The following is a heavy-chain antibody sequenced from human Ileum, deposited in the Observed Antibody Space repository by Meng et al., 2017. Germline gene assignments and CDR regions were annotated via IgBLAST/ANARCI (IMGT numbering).Heavy chain of an antibody. V-gene: IGHV3-33*01. CDR1: GLTFSTSG. CDR2: IWSDGSNK. Sequence: QVQLVESGGGVVQPGMSLRLSCAASGLTFSTSGMHWVRHAPGKGLEWVAFIWSDGSNKYYGDSAKDRFTIARENSKNTVYLQMNSLRVEDTAVYYCARDRGLRDLDHWGQGTLVTVSS. CDR3: ARDRGLRDLDH. J-gene: IGHJ4*02. D-gene: IGHD2-15*01.